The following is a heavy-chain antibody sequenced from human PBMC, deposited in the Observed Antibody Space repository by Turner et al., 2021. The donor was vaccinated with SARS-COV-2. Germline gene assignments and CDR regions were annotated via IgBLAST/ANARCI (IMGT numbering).Heavy chain of an antibody. J-gene: IGHJ6*02. Sequence: EVQLLESGGGLVQPGGSLRLSCAASGFTFRSHGMNWVRQAPGGGLEWVSGIVANTDRTYYGDSVRGRFTISRDNSKDTLYLQMNSLRVEDTAIYYCAKDRSWIGFDVWGQGTTVTVSS. V-gene: IGHV3-23*01. CDR1: GFTFRSHG. D-gene: IGHD3-10*01. CDR2: IVANTDRT. CDR3: AKDRSWIGFDV.